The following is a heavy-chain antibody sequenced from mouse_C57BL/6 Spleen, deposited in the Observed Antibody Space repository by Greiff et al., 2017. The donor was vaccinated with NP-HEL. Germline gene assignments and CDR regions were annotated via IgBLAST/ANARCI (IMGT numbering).Heavy chain of an antibody. J-gene: IGHJ1*03. V-gene: IGHV2-2*01. Sequence: QVQLKESGPGLVQPSQSLSITCTVSGFSLTSYGVHWVRQSPGKGLEWLGVIWSGGTTDYNAAFISRLSISKDNSKSQVFFKMNSLQADDTAIYYCARNGLRRNYWYFDVWGTGTTVTVSS. CDR1: GFSLTSYG. D-gene: IGHD2-2*01. CDR3: ARNGLRRNYWYFDV. CDR2: IWSGGTT.